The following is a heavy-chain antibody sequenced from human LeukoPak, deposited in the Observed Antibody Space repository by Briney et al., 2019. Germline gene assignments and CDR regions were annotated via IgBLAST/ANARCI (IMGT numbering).Heavy chain of an antibody. CDR1: GFTFSSYA. D-gene: IGHD6-19*01. J-gene: IGHJ4*02. V-gene: IGHV3-23*01. Sequence: GGSLRLSCAASGFTFSSYAMSWVRQAPGKGLEWVSAISGGGGTTYYADSMKGRFTISRDNSKNTLYLQMNSLRADDTAVYYCASQWLATYYFDCWGQGTLVTVSS. CDR3: ASQWLATYYFDC. CDR2: ISGGGGTT.